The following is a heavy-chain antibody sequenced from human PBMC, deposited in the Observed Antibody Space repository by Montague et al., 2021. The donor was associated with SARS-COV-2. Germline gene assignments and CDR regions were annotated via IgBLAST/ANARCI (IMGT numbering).Heavy chain of an antibody. D-gene: IGHD3-10*01. J-gene: IGHJ4*02. CDR3: ARDVRYYYDQ. CDR2: ASYRGST. Sequence: SESLSLTCSVSGGSMSSYHWVWIRQPPGKGLEWIGYASYRGSTNYNLPLKSRVTISLDTSKNRFSLRVTSVTAADTAVYYCARDVRYYYDQWGQGILVTVSS. CDR1: GGSMSSYH. V-gene: IGHV4-59*01.